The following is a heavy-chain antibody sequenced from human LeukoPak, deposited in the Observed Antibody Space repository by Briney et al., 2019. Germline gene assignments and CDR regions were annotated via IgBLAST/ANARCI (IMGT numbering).Heavy chain of an antibody. CDR1: GGTFINYA. D-gene: IGHD2/OR15-2a*01. J-gene: IGHJ5*02. CDR2: IIPILGIT. V-gene: IGHV1-69*04. Sequence: ASVTVSCKASGGTFINYAISWVRQAPGQGREWMGRIIPILGITNYAQKFQGRVTITADKSTSTAYMELSSLRSEDTAVYYCARDSDYLNCFDPWGQGTLVTVSS. CDR3: ARDSDYLNCFDP.